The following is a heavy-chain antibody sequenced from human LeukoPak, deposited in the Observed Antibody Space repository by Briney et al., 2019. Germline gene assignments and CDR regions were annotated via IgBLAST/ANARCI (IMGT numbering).Heavy chain of an antibody. CDR1: GFNFKNYE. CDR3: ARVGGNRLGYAFDI. D-gene: IGHD4-23*01. Sequence: GGSLRLSCTVSGFNFKNYEMKWVRQAPGKGLEWIAYISSSGSTTKYADSVKGRFTMSRDNAKNSLYLQMNSLRAEDTAVYYCARVGGNRLGYAFDIWGQGTMVTVSS. J-gene: IGHJ3*02. CDR2: ISSSGSTT. V-gene: IGHV3-48*03.